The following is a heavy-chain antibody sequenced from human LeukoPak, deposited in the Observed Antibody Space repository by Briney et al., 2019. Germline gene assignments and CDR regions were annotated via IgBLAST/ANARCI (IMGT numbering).Heavy chain of an antibody. CDR2: IYTSGST. J-gene: IGHJ4*02. CDR3: VRQWLV. CDR1: GGSISSGSYY. D-gene: IGHD6-19*01. V-gene: IGHV4-61*02. Sequence: SQTLSLTCTVSGGSISSGSYYWSWIRQPAGKGLEWIGRIYTSGSTSYNPSLKSRVTISVDTSKNQFSLKLSSVTAADAAVYYCVRQWLVWGQGTLVTVSS.